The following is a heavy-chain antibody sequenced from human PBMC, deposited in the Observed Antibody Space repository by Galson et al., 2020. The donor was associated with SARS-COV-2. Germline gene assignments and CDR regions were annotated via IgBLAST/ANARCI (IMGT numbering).Heavy chain of an antibody. CDR3: AKSDILTGLDY. Sequence: HAGGSLRLSCAASGFTFSSYGMHWVRQAPGKGLEWVAVISYDGSNKYYADSVKGRFTISRDNSKNTLYLQMNSLRAEDTAVYYCAKSDILTGLDYWGQGTLVTVSS. CDR2: ISYDGSNK. J-gene: IGHJ4*02. D-gene: IGHD3-9*01. CDR1: GFTFSSYG. V-gene: IGHV3-30*18.